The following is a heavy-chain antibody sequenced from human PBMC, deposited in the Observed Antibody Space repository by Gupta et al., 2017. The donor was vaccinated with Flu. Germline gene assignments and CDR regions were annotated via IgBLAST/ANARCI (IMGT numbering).Heavy chain of an antibody. CDR1: GFTFSASP. V-gene: IGHV3-73*02. D-gene: IGHD3-22*01. J-gene: IGHJ3*01. Sequence: ELHLVASGRKLVQPGKSLKLSCVGSGFTFSASPIHWVRQPLGKGLEWVGRIRTKSNTYATAYSGAVQGRFTISRDDSRSTAFLLMTSLKAEDTAVYYGTRKQPSYYDSSGHLYEDEAFDVGGHGTMVTVS. CDR3: TRKQPSYYDSSGHLYEDEAFDV. CDR2: IRTKSNTYAT.